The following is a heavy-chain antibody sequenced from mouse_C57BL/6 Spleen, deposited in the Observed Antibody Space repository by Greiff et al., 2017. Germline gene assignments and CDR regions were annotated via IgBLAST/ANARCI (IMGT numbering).Heavy chain of an antibody. CDR3: ARDYSSSYYFDY. Sequence: VQLQQSGPVLVKPGASVKMSCKASGYTFTDYYMNWVKQSHGKSLEWIGVISPYNGGTSYNQKFKGKATLTVNKSSSTAYMELNSLTSADSAVYYCARDYSSSYYFDYWGQGTTLTGSS. V-gene: IGHV1-19*01. D-gene: IGHD1-1*01. CDR2: ISPYNGGT. J-gene: IGHJ2*01. CDR1: GYTFTDYY.